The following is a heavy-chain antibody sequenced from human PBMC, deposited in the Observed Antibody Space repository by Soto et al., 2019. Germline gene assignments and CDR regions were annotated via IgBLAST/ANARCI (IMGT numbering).Heavy chain of an antibody. CDR3: AHRKVISPHYYYFYGMDV. CDR2: IFWDDDK. D-gene: IGHD3-22*01. V-gene: IGHV2-5*02. J-gene: IGHJ6*02. Sequence: QITLKESGPTLVKPTQTLTLTCTFSGFSLTTKGEGVGWIRQPPGKALEWLALIFWDDDKRYRPSLKSRLTVRTNTSKNQVVLTMTNRDPVDTATYYCAHRKVISPHYYYFYGMDVWGQGTTVTVSS. CDR1: GFSLTTKGEG.